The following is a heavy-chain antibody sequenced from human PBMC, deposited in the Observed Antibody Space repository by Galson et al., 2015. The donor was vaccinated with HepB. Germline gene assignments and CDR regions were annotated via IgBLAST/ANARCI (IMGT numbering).Heavy chain of an antibody. Sequence: PALVKPTQTLSLTCTFSGFSLSTRGVGVGWIRQPPGKALEWLAFIYGNDDKRYSPSLKSRLTITKDTSKNHVVLTLTNMDPVGTATYYCVHKSTTTSVDVWGKGITVTVSS. CDR3: VHKSTTTSVDV. J-gene: IGHJ6*04. CDR2: IYGNDDK. D-gene: IGHD1-1*01. V-gene: IGHV2-5*01. CDR1: GFSLSTRGVG.